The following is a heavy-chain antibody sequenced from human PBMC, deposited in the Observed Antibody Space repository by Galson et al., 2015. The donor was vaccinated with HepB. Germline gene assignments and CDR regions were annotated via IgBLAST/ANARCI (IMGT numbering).Heavy chain of an antibody. J-gene: IGHJ6*02. CDR2: ILYDGRNT. D-gene: IGHD3-9*01. CDR1: GFTVSSNY. V-gene: IGHV3-30*03. Sequence: SLRLSCAASGFTVSSNYMSWVRQAPGEGLEWVAVILYDGRNTYYAKSVKGRFTISRDNSENTVYLQMKSLRVEDTAMYYCASESDVLTDPSRGYYYAMDVWGQGITVTVSS. CDR3: ASESDVLTDPSRGYYYAMDV.